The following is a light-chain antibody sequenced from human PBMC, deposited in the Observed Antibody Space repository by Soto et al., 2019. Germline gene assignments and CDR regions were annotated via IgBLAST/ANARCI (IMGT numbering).Light chain of an antibody. CDR2: DNN. Sequence: SYELTQSPSMSVAPGQTARITCGGDSIATKAVHWFQQRPGQAPVLVVFDNNDRPSGIPDRFSGSNSGGTATLTISRVEAGDEADYYCQVWDSSVLHHVFGTGTKVTVL. CDR3: QVWDSSVLHHV. J-gene: IGLJ1*01. CDR1: SIATKA. V-gene: IGLV3-21*02.